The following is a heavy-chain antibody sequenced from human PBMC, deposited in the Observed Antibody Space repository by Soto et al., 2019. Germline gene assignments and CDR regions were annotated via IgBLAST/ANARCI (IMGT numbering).Heavy chain of an antibody. Sequence: SETLSLTCAVYGGSFSGYYWSWIRQPPGKGLEWIGEINHSGSTNYNPSLKSRVTISVDTSKNQFSLKLSSVTAADTAVYYCAGGPLLRYFDWSPYYFDYWGQGTLVTVSS. CDR1: GGSFSGYY. CDR2: INHSGST. D-gene: IGHD3-9*01. J-gene: IGHJ4*02. CDR3: AGGPLLRYFDWSPYYFDY. V-gene: IGHV4-34*01.